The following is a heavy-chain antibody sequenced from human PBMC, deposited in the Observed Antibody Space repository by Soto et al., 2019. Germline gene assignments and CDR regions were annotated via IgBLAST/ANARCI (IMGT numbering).Heavy chain of an antibody. CDR3: AREDCSGGSCYGLVGDY. D-gene: IGHD2-15*01. CDR2: ISYDGSNK. J-gene: IGHJ4*02. V-gene: IGHV3-30-3*01. Sequence: QVQLVESGGGVVQPGRSLRLSCAASGFTFSSYAMHWVRQAPGKGLEWVAVISYDGSNKYYADSVKGRFTISRDNSKNTLYLQMNSLRAEDTAVYYCAREDCSGGSCYGLVGDYWGQGTLVTVSS. CDR1: GFTFSSYA.